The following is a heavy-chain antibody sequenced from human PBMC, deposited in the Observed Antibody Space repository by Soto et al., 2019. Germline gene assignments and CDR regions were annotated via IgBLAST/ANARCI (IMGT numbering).Heavy chain of an antibody. CDR1: GGSISSGGYY. D-gene: IGHD3-3*01. V-gene: IGHV4-31*03. Sequence: PSETLSLTCTVSGGSISSGGYYWSWIRQHPGKGLEWIGYIYYSGSTYYNPSLKSRVTISVDTSKNQFSLKLSSVTAADTAVYYCARVDYDFWSGSLNWFDPWGQGTLVTVSS. CDR2: IYYSGST. J-gene: IGHJ5*02. CDR3: ARVDYDFWSGSLNWFDP.